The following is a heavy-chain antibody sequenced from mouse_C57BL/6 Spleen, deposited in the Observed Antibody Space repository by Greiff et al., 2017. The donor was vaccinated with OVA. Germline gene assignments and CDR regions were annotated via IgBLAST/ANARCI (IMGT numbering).Heavy chain of an antibody. V-gene: IGHV1-50*01. CDR3: ARSDDAWDY. CDR2: IDPSDSYT. CDR1: GYTFTSYW. J-gene: IGHJ2*01. Sequence: QVHVKQSGAELVKPGASVKLSCKASGYTFTSYWMQWVKQRPGQGLEWIGEIDPSDSYTNYNQKFKGKPTLTVDTSSSTAYMQLSSLTSEDSAVYYCARSDDAWDYWGQGTTLTVSS. D-gene: IGHD2-3*01.